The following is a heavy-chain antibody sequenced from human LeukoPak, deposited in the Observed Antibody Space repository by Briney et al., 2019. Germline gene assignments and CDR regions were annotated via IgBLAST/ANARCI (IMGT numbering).Heavy chain of an antibody. Sequence: ASVKVSCKASGYTFTGYYMHWVRQAPGQGLEWMGWINPNSGGTNYAQKVQGGVTMTRDTSISTDSMELIRRRACDTAVCDYAREVHHFWCCYSDYWGQGTLVNVSS. V-gene: IGHV1-2*02. CDR3: AREVHHFWCCYSDY. CDR2: INPNSGGT. D-gene: IGHD3-3*02. CDR1: GYTFTGYY. J-gene: IGHJ4*02.